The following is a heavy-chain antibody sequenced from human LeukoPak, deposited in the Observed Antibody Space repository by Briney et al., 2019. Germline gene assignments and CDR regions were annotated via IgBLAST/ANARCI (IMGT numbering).Heavy chain of an antibody. V-gene: IGHV1-2*02. Sequence: ASVKVSCKASGYTLTGYYMHWVRQAPGQGLEWMGWINPNSGGTNYAQKFQGRVTMTRDTSISTAYMELSRLRSDDTAVYYCARGCSSTSCHFNAFDIWGQGTMVTVSS. CDR2: INPNSGGT. J-gene: IGHJ3*02. CDR3: ARGCSSTSCHFNAFDI. CDR1: GYTLTGYY. D-gene: IGHD2-2*01.